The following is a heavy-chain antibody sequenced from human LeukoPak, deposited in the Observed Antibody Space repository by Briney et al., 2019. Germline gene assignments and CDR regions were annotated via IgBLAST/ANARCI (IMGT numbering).Heavy chain of an antibody. CDR1: GGSISSYY. D-gene: IGHD4-23*01. V-gene: IGHV4-59*01. J-gene: IGHJ4*02. CDR3: ARAKGGNPPYFDY. Sequence: PSETLSLTCTVSGGSISSYYWSWIRQPPGKGLEWIGYIYYSGSTNYNPSLKSRVTISVDTSKNQFSLKLSSVTAADTAVYYCARAKGGNPPYFDYWGQGTLVTVSS. CDR2: IYYSGST.